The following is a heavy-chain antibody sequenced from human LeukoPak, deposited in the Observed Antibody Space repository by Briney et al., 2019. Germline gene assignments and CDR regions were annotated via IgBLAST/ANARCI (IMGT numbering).Heavy chain of an antibody. CDR2: ISWNSGSI. D-gene: IGHD3-10*01. Sequence: GGTLRLSCAASGFTFDDYAMHWVRQAPGKGLEWVSGISWNSGSIGYADSVKGRFTISRDNAKNSLYLQMNSLRAEDTALYYCAKEVSGSYFEDWGQGTLVTVSS. V-gene: IGHV3-9*01. CDR3: AKEVSGSYFED. J-gene: IGHJ4*02. CDR1: GFTFDDYA.